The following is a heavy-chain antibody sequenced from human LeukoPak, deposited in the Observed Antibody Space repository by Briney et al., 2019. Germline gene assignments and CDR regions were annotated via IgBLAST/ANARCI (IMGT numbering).Heavy chain of an antibody. CDR3: ARGSLKAAAGFYYMDV. CDR2: ISSSGSTI. J-gene: IGHJ6*03. D-gene: IGHD6-13*01. V-gene: IGHV3-48*04. Sequence: QAGGSLRLSCAASGFTFSSYAMSWVRQAPGKGLEWVSYISSSGSTIYYADSVKGRFTISRDNAKNSLYLQMNSLRAEDTAVYYCARGSLKAAAGFYYMDVWGKGTTVTVSS. CDR1: GFTFSSYA.